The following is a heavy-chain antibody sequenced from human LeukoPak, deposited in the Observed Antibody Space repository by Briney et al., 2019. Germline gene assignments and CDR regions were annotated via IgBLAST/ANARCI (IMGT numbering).Heavy chain of an antibody. D-gene: IGHD3-10*01. J-gene: IGHJ6*02. CDR2: IRKDGSDI. CDR3: AREHRPQWFGEYKPNPRGYGMDV. V-gene: IGHV3-7*01. Sequence: GGSLRLSCAASGFTFSTYWMSWVRQAPGKGLEWVANIRKDGSDIHYVDSVKGRFTISRDNAKNTLYLQMNSLRAEDTAVYYCAREHRPQWFGEYKPNPRGYGMDVWGQGTTVTVSS. CDR1: GFTFSTYW.